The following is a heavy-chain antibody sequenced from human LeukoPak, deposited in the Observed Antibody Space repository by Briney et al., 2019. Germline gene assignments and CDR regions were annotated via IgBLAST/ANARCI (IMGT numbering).Heavy chain of an antibody. CDR2: INPSGGST. D-gene: IGHD1-26*01. CDR1: GFTFSTSA. V-gene: IGHV3-23*01. CDR3: AKVTGATLNYYYYYMDV. J-gene: IGHJ6*03. Sequence: GGSLRLSCAASGFTFSTSALGWVRQAPGKGLEWVSSINPSGGSTYYADFVKGRFIISRDNSKSTLYLQMNSLRAEDTAVYYCAKVTGATLNYYYYYMDVWGKGTTVTVSS.